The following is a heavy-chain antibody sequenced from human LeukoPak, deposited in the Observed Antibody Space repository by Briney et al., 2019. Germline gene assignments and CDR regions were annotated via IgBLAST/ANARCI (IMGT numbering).Heavy chain of an antibody. Sequence: PGGSLRLSCAASGFTFSSYWMSWVRQAPGKGLEWVANIKQDGSEKYYVDSVKGRFTISRDNAKNSLYLQMNSLRAEDTAVYYCARGRWFGEFYYFDYWGQGTLVTVSS. V-gene: IGHV3-7*01. CDR2: IKQDGSEK. CDR1: GFTFSSYW. J-gene: IGHJ4*02. D-gene: IGHD3-10*01. CDR3: ARGRWFGEFYYFDY.